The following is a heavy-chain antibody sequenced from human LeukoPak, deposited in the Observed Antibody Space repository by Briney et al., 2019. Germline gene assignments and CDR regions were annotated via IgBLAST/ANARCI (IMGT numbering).Heavy chain of an antibody. CDR3: ARDLYDSSGYYRYGMDV. Sequence: ASMKVSCKASGYTFTSYYMHWVRQAPGQGLEWMGIINPSGGSTSYAQKFQGRVTMTRDTSTSTVYMELSSLRSEDTAVYYCARDLYDSSGYYRYGMDVWGQGTTVTVSS. V-gene: IGHV1-46*01. J-gene: IGHJ6*02. CDR2: INPSGGST. D-gene: IGHD3-22*01. CDR1: GYTFTSYY.